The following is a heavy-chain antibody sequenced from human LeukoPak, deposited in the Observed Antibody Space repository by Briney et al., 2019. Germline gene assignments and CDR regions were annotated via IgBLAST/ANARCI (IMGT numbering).Heavy chain of an antibody. V-gene: IGHV4-4*07. Sequence: PSETLSLTCTVSGGSISGYYWSWIRQPAGKGLEWIGRIYTSGSTNYNPSLKSRVTMSVDTSKSQFSLTLSSVTAADTAVYYCARTTVTVSHFDYWGQGTLVTVSS. CDR1: GGSISGYY. J-gene: IGHJ4*02. CDR2: IYTSGST. CDR3: ARTTVTVSHFDY. D-gene: IGHD4-17*01.